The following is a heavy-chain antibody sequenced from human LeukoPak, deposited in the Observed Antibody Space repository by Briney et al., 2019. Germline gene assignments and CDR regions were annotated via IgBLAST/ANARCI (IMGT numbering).Heavy chain of an antibody. J-gene: IGHJ5*02. D-gene: IGHD2-21*01. CDR2: INPNSGGT. Sequence: ASVKVSCKTSGYTFTDYYMHWVRQAPGQGLEWMGWINPNSGGTSSAQKFQGRVTMTRDTSITTVYMEVSWLTSDDTAIYYCARADRLHGGPYLIGPWGQGTLVTVSS. CDR3: ARADRLHGGPYLIGP. CDR1: GYTFTDYY. V-gene: IGHV1-2*02.